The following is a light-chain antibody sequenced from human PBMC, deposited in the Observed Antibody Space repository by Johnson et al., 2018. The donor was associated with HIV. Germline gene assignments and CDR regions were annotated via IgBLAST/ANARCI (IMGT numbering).Light chain of an antibody. J-gene: IGLJ1*01. CDR2: ENN. CDR1: SSNSGNNY. V-gene: IGLV1-51*02. CDR3: GTWDSSLNAYV. Sequence: QSVLTQPPSVSAAPGQKVTISCSGSSSNSGNNYVSWYQQLPGTSPKLLIYENNKRPSGIPDRFSGSKSGTSATLDITGLQTGDEGDYYCGTWDSSLNAYVFGTGTKVTVL.